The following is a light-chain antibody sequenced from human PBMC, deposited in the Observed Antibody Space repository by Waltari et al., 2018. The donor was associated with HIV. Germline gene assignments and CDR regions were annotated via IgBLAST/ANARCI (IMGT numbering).Light chain of an antibody. Sequence: EIVMTQSPATLSVSTGARATVSCRASQSVSSNLPWYQQKPGQAPRLLIYGASPRATGIPARFSGSGSGTDFTLTISSLQSEDFAVYYCQQYNNGPPWTFGQGSKVEIK. V-gene: IGKV3-15*01. CDR1: QSVSSN. CDR3: QQYNNGPPWT. J-gene: IGKJ1*01. CDR2: GAS.